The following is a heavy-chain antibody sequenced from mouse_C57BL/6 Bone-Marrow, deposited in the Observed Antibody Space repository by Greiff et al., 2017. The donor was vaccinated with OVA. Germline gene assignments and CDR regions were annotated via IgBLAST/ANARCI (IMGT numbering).Heavy chain of an antibody. V-gene: IGHV5-4*03. D-gene: IGHD1-1*01. CDR2: ISDGGSYT. CDR3: ARGGTNGSRFDY. J-gene: IGHJ2*01. CDR1: GFTFSSYA. Sequence: EVKLVESGGGLVKPGGSLKLSCAASGFTFSSYAMSWVRQTPEKRLEWVATISDGGSYTYYPDNVKGRFTISRDNAKNNLYLQMSHLKSEDTAMYYCARGGTNGSRFDYWGQGTTLTVSS.